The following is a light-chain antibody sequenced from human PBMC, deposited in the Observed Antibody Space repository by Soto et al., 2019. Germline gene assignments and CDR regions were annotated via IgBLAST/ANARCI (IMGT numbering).Light chain of an antibody. CDR3: QQYGGSPLT. V-gene: IGKV3-20*01. CDR1: QSVPTDY. J-gene: IGKJ4*01. Sequence: PGDTATLSCRASQSVPTDYLAWYQQKPGQAPSLLIYGASRRATGIPDRFSGSGYGTDFTLSIRLEPEDFAVYFCQQYGGSPLTFGGGTKVEI. CDR2: GAS.